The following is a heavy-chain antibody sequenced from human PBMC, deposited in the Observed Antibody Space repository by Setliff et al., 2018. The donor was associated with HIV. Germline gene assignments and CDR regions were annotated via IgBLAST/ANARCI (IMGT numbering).Heavy chain of an antibody. D-gene: IGHD6-13*01. CDR2: IWFDGSTE. CDR1: GFTFNSYP. V-gene: IGHV3-33*03. J-gene: IGHJ4*02. Sequence: GGSLRLSCAASGFTFNSYPMHWVRQAPGKGLEWVAVIWFDGSTEYYADSMKGRFTISRDNSKATVYLQMNSLRAEDTAVYYCAKDSHYSRYSSSWGIFDYWGQGILVTVPQ. CDR3: AKDSHYSRYSSSWGIFDY.